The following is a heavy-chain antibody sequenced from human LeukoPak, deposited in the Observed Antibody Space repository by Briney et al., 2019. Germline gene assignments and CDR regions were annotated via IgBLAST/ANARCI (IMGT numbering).Heavy chain of an antibody. CDR1: GGSISSYY. J-gene: IGHJ4*02. D-gene: IGHD3-10*01. CDR2: IYYSGST. Sequence: SETLSLTCTVPGGSISSYYWSWIRKPPGRGLEWIGYIYYSGSTNYKPSLKSGVTISVDTSKNQFSLKLSSVTAADKDVYYCATLGAAGASDYWGRGTLVTVSS. V-gene: IGHV4-59*01. CDR3: ATLGAAGASDY.